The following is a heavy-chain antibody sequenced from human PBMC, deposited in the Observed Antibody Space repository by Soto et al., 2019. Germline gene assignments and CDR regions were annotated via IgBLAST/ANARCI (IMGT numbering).Heavy chain of an antibody. V-gene: IGHV1-24*01. J-gene: IGHJ3*02. CDR2: FDPEDGET. Sequence: ASVKVSCKVSGYTLTELSMHWVRQAPGKGLEWMGGFDPEDGETIYAQKFQGRVTMTEDTSTDTAYMELSSLRSEDTAVYYCATVYDSSGYSAFDIWGQGTMVTVSS. CDR3: ATVYDSSGYSAFDI. CDR1: GYTLTELS. D-gene: IGHD3-22*01.